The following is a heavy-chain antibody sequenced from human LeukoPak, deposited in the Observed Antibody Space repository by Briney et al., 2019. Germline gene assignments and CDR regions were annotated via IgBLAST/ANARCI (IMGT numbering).Heavy chain of an antibody. CDR2: INHSVST. V-gene: IGHV4-34*01. CDR1: GRSFSGYY. J-gene: IGHJ2*01. D-gene: IGHD1-26*01. CDR3: ARLLGGSRRERYFDL. Sequence: SETLSLTCAVYGRSFSGYYWSWIRQPPGKGLEWSGEINHSVSTNYNPSLKSRVTISVDTYKNQFSLKLSSVTAADTAVYYCARLLGGSRRERYFDLWGRGTLVTVSS.